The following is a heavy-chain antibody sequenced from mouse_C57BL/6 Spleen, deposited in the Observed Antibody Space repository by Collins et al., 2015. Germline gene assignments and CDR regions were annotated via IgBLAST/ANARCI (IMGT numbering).Heavy chain of an antibody. Sequence: QVQLQQPGAELVMPGASVKLSCKASGYTFTSYWMHWVKQRPGQGLEWIGEIDPSDSYTNYNQKFKGKSTLTVDKSSSTAYMQLSSLTSEDSAVYYCARAGEPITTVVATVDYWGQGTTLTVSS. CDR3: ARAGEPITTVVATVDY. CDR1: GYTFTSYW. CDR2: IDPSDSYT. J-gene: IGHJ2*01. V-gene: IGHV1-69*01. D-gene: IGHD1-1*01.